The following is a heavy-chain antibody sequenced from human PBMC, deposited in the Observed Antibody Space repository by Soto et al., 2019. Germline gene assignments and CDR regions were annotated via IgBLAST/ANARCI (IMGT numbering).Heavy chain of an antibody. D-gene: IGHD3-3*01. CDR2: IDHSGSI. V-gene: IGHV4-34*01. CDR1: GDSFSGHS. CDR3: ASAKIRSRRGLFYYYGIDV. Sequence: QVQLQQWGAGLVKPSETLSLSCTVNGDSFSGHSWSWIRQPPGKGLEWLGAIDHSGSINYNPSLKSRLTMSVDTSKNQFSLTVSSVTAADAAVYYCASAKIRSRRGLFYYYGIDVWGQGTTVTISS. J-gene: IGHJ6*02.